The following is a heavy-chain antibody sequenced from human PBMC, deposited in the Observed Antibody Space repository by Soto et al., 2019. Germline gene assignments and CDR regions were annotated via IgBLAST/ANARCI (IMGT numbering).Heavy chain of an antibody. Sequence: GGSLRLSCAASRFTFSSYAMHWVRQAPGKGLEWVAYISYDGSNKGYADSVKGRFTISRDNSKNTLFLQMNSLRNEDTAVYFCARNYLYDRSEFDYWGQGTLVTVSS. D-gene: IGHD3-22*01. CDR3: ARNYLYDRSEFDY. J-gene: IGHJ4*02. CDR1: RFTFSSYA. V-gene: IGHV3-30-3*01. CDR2: ISYDGSNK.